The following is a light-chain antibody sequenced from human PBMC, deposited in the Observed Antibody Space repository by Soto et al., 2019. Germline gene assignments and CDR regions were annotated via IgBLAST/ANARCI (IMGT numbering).Light chain of an antibody. CDR3: QQFRNWPWT. CDR1: QSISIS. CDR2: GAS. J-gene: IGKJ1*01. Sequence: EIVLTQSPGTLSVSPGYIVTLSCRASQSISISLAWYQHKPGKAPRLLIHGASTRATGIPARISGSGSGTEFTLTISSLQSEDFAVYYCQQFRNWPWTFGQGTKVDIK. V-gene: IGKV3D-15*01.